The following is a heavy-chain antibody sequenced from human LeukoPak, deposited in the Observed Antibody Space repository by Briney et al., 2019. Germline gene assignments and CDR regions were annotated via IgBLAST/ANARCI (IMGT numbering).Heavy chain of an antibody. Sequence: GGSLRLSCAASGFTFSSYSMNWVRQAPGKGLEWVSAISGSGGTTYYADPVKGRFTISRDNSKNTLYLQITSLRAEDTGVYYCAKDHLPGIVVADRDYWGQGTLVTVSS. CDR2: ISGSGGTT. CDR3: AKDHLPGIVVADRDY. D-gene: IGHD6-19*01. CDR1: GFTFSSYS. J-gene: IGHJ4*02. V-gene: IGHV3-23*01.